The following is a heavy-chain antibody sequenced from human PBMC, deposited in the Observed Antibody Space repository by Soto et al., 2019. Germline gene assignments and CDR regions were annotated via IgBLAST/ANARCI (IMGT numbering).Heavy chain of an antibody. CDR3: ARDKSPHCHCSSTSCYAPNHYYYYGMDV. CDR1: GFTFSSYA. J-gene: IGHJ6*02. Sequence: GGSLRLSCAASGFTFSSYAMHWVRQAPGKGLEWVAVISYDGSNKYYADSVKGRFTISRDNSKNTLYLQMNSLRAEDTAVYYCARDKSPHCHCSSTSCYAPNHYYYYGMDVWGQGTTVTVSS. V-gene: IGHV3-30-3*01. D-gene: IGHD2-2*01. CDR2: ISYDGSNK.